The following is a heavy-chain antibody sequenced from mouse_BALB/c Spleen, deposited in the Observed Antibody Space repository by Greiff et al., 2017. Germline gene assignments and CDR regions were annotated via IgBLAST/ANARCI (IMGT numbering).Heavy chain of an antibody. CDR3: AREDYDPSMDY. CDR2: IDTSDSYT. Sequence: VQLQQPGAELVMPGASVKMSCKASGYTFTDYWMHWVKQRPGQGLEWIGAIDTSDSYTSYNQKFKGKATLTVDESSSTAYMQLSSLTSEDSAVYYCAREDYDPSMDYGGEGTSVAVTA. J-gene: IGHJ4*01. V-gene: IGHV1-69*01. D-gene: IGHD1-1*01. CDR1: GYTFTDYW.